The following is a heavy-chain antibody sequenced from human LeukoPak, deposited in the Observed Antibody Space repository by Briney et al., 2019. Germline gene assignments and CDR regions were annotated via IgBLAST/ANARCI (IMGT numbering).Heavy chain of an antibody. CDR1: GFTFSSYA. J-gene: IGHJ4*02. CDR3: AKVQNFWSGYYFDY. CDR2: ISGSGGST. D-gene: IGHD3-3*01. Sequence: PGGSLRLSCAASGFTFSSYAMSWVRRAPGKGLEWVSAISGSGGSTYYADSVKGRFTISRDNSKNTLYLQMNSLRAEDTAVYYCAKVQNFWSGYYFDYWGQGTLVTVSS. V-gene: IGHV3-23*01.